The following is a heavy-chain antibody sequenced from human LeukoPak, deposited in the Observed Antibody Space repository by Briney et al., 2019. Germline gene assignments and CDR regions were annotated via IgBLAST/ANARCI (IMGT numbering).Heavy chain of an antibody. V-gene: IGHV1-2*02. Sequence: ASVKVSCKASGYTFTGYYMHWVRQAPGQGLEWMGWINPNSGGTNYAQKFQGRVTMTRDTSTSTAYMELRNLRSDDTATYYCARVGRTKVATMAYWGQGTLVTVSS. CDR3: ARVGRTKVATMAY. CDR2: INPNSGGT. CDR1: GYTFTGYY. J-gene: IGHJ4*02. D-gene: IGHD5-12*01.